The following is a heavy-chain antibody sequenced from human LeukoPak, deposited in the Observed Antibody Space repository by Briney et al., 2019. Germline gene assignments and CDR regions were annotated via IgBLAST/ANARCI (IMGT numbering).Heavy chain of an antibody. D-gene: IGHD3-22*01. J-gene: IGHJ4*02. CDR2: ISYDGSYK. V-gene: IGHV3-30*04. Sequence: GGSLRLSCAASGFSFSSYAMHWVRQAPGKGLEWVALISYDGSYKYYADSVKGRFTISRDNSKNTLYLQMNSQRAEDTAVYYCAREEYYTDSSGYYPVYYFDYWGQGTLVTVSS. CDR1: GFSFSSYA. CDR3: AREEYYTDSSGYYPVYYFDY.